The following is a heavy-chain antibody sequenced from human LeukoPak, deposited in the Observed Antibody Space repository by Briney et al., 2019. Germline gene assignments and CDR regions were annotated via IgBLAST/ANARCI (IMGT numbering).Heavy chain of an antibody. V-gene: IGHV4-39*01. CDR3: ASPWGSTSRDYWA. CDR1: GGSISSSSYY. D-gene: IGHD2-2*01. Sequence: SETLSLTCTVSGGSISSSSYYWGWIRQPPGKGLEWIGSIYYSGSTYYNPSLKSRVTISVDTSKNQFSLKLSSVTAADTAVYYCASPWGSTSRDYWAWGQGTLVTVSS. CDR2: IYYSGST. J-gene: IGHJ5*02.